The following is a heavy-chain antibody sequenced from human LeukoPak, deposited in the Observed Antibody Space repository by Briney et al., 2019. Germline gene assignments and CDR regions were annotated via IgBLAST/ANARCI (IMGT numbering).Heavy chain of an antibody. Sequence: RPGGSLRLSCAASGFTFHDYGMNWVRQAPGKGLEWVSYISSSGSTIYYADSVKGRFTISRDNAKNSLYLQMNSLRAEDTAVYYCAELGITMIGGVWGKGTTVTISS. J-gene: IGHJ6*04. D-gene: IGHD3-10*02. CDR3: AELGITMIGGV. CDR1: GFTFHDYG. CDR2: ISSSGSTI. V-gene: IGHV3-48*03.